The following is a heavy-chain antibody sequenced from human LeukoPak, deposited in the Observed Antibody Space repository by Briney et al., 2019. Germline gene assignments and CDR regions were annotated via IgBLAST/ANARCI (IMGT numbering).Heavy chain of an antibody. CDR2: ITPLFGTA. Sequence: SVKVSCKASGGTFSKYTISWVRQRPGQGLEWMGGITPLFGTASYAQKFQGRVTMTRDTSTSTVYMELSSLRSEDTAVYYCARDAYGSGSYFARWGYGMDVWGQGTTVTVSS. J-gene: IGHJ6*02. D-gene: IGHD3-10*01. CDR1: GGTFSKYT. V-gene: IGHV1-69*05. CDR3: ARDAYGSGSYFARWGYGMDV.